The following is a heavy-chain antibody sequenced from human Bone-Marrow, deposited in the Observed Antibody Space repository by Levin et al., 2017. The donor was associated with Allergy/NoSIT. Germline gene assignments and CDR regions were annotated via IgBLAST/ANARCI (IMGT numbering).Heavy chain of an antibody. D-gene: IGHD2-21*02. CDR2: IYGGDSEI. CDR1: GYSFISYW. CDR3: ARHTSDRYGPEY. J-gene: IGHJ4*02. Sequence: HGESLKISCKGSGYSFISYWIGWVRQMPGKGLELMGIIYGGDSEIRYRPSFQGHVTISADRSTSTAYLQWSSLKASDTAVYYCARHTSDRYGPEYWGQGTLVTVSS. V-gene: IGHV5-51*01.